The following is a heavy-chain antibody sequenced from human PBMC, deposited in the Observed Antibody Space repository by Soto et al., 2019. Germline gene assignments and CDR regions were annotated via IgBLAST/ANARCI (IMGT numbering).Heavy chain of an antibody. CDR2: ISQSGNT. J-gene: IGHJ4*02. CDR1: SGSFSGYY. V-gene: IGHV4-34*01. CDR3: ARAPKVSGSSQTRPDF. Sequence: SETLSLTCSIYSGSFSGYYWSWIRQPPGKGLEWIGEISQSGNTNYSPSLKSRVSISIDTSKKQFSLNLASVSAADTAVYYCARAPKVSGSSQTRPDFWGQGTMVTVSA. D-gene: IGHD6-6*01.